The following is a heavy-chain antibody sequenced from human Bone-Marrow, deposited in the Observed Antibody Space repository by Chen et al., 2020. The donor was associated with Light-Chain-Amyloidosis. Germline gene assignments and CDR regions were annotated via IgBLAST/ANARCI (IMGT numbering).Heavy chain of an antibody. J-gene: IGHJ4*02. V-gene: IGHV4-38-2*02. Sequence: QVQLQESGPALVKPSETLSLTCAVSGSSISSDYFWAWIRQSPGKGLEWIGNIHHDGRSYYSPALNSRVVMAVATAKYQFSLKLTSVTAADTAVYYCAKEVKCGWVWSWGQGTLVTVSS. CDR3: AKEVKCGWVWS. D-gene: IGHD5-12*01. CDR1: GSSISSDYF. CDR2: IHHDGRS.